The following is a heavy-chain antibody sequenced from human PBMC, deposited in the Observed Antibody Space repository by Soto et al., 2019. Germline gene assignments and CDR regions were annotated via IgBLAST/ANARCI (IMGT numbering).Heavy chain of an antibody. Sequence: LRLSCTASGFTFGDYAMSWFRQAPRKGLEWVGFIRSKAYGGTTEYAASVKGRFTISRDDSKSIAYLQMNSLKTEDTAVYYCTRGEYDFWSGYYYYYGMDVWGQGTTVTVSS. CDR3: TRGEYDFWSGYYYYYGMDV. J-gene: IGHJ6*02. CDR2: IRSKAYGGTT. CDR1: GFTFGDYA. D-gene: IGHD3-3*01. V-gene: IGHV3-49*03.